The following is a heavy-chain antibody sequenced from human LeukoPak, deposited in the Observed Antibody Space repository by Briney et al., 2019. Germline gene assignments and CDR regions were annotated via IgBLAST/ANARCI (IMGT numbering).Heavy chain of an antibody. CDR1: GLTFSSHW. V-gene: IGHV3-74*01. Sequence: GGSLRLSCAASGLTFSSHWMHWVRQAPGKGLVWVSRITNDGSSTTYADSVKGRFTISRDNSKNTLYLQMNSLRAEDTAVYYCAKDMGYFTGMDVWGQGTTVTVSS. CDR3: AKDMGYFTGMDV. D-gene: IGHD2-8*01. J-gene: IGHJ6*02. CDR2: ITNDGSST.